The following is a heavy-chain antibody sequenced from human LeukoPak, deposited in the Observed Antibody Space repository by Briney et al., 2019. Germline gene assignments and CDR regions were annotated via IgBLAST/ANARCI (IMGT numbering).Heavy chain of an antibody. Sequence: GGSLRLSCSASGFTFSSYGMHWVRQAPGKGLEGVALISYDGSDKYYADSVKGRFTISRDNSKNTLYLQMNSLRAEDTAVYYCANDRGLLAYYFDYWGQGNLVTVSS. J-gene: IGHJ4*02. CDR1: GFTFSSYG. CDR3: ANDRGLLAYYFDY. V-gene: IGHV3-30*18. D-gene: IGHD3-10*01. CDR2: ISYDGSDK.